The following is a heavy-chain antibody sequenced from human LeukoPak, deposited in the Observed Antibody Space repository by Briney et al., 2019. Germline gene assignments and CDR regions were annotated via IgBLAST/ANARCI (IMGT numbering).Heavy chain of an antibody. CDR1: GFTFSSYS. V-gene: IGHV3-7*03. J-gene: IGHJ4*02. Sequence: GGSPRLSCAASGFTFSSYSMNWVRQAPGKGLEWVANIKQDGSEKYYVDSVKGRFTISRDNAKNSLYLQMNSLRAEDTAVYYCARDSFPARLPFDYWGQGTLVTVSS. CDR3: ARDSFPARLPFDY. CDR2: IKQDGSEK. D-gene: IGHD6-6*01.